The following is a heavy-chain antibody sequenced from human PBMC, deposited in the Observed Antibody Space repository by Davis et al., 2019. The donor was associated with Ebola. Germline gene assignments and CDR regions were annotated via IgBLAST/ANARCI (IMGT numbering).Heavy chain of an antibody. CDR2: IYYSGST. Sequence: SETLSLTCTVPGGSISSYYWSWIRQPPGKGLEWIGYIYYSGSTNYNPSLKSRVTISIDASKNQFSLKLSSVTAADTAVYYCADVHRGYWGQGTLVTVSS. D-gene: IGHD6-6*01. J-gene: IGHJ4*02. CDR3: ADVHRGY. CDR1: GGSISSYY. V-gene: IGHV4-59*01.